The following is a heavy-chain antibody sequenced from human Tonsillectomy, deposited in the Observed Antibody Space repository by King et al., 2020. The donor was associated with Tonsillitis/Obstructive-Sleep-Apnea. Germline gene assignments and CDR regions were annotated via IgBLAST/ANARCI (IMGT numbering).Heavy chain of an antibody. CDR3: ATAYYYGSGSYPG. V-gene: IGHV3-21*01. J-gene: IGHJ4*02. CDR1: GFTFSSYS. Sequence: VQLVESGGGLVKPGGSLRLSCAASGFTFSSYSMNWVRQAPGKGLEWVSSISSSSSYIYYADSVKGRFTISRDNAKNSLCLQMNSLRAEDTAVYYCATAYYYGSGSYPGWGQGTLVTVSS. CDR2: ISSSSSYI. D-gene: IGHD3-10*01.